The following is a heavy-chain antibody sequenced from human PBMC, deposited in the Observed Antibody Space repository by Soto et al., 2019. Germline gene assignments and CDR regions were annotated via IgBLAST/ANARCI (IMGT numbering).Heavy chain of an antibody. CDR2: IYPIESDA. V-gene: IGHV5-51*01. Sequence: GESLKISCEASGYTFANYWIGWVRQMPGKGLELMGIIYPIESDARCSPSFQGQVIISADKSINTAYLQWSSLRASDTAIYYCVRHGRSGGSSYSGWFDPWGQGTLVTVSS. D-gene: IGHD2-15*01. CDR3: VRHGRSGGSSYSGWFDP. J-gene: IGHJ5*02. CDR1: GYTFANYW.